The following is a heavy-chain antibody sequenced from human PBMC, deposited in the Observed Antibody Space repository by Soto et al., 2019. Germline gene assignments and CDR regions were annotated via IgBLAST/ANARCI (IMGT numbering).Heavy chain of an antibody. J-gene: IGHJ4*02. V-gene: IGHV3-30*04. CDR1: GFTFSTYA. D-gene: IGHD5-18*01. CDR3: ARATLDTTMVWTSYYFDY. CDR2: ISYDGSKK. Sequence: GGSLRLSCAASGFTFSTYAMHWVRQAPGKGLEWVAVISYDGSKKYYADSVKGRFTISRDNSKNTLYLRMNSLRTEDTAVYYCARATLDTTMVWTSYYFDYWGQGALVTVSS.